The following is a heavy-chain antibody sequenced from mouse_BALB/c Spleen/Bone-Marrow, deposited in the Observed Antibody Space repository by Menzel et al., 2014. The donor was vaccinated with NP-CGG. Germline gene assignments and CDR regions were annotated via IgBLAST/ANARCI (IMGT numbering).Heavy chain of an antibody. CDR2: INPSNVDT. J-gene: IGHJ4*01. CDR3: SRGYYGSTYYYAMDY. V-gene: IGHV1S81*02. Sequence: QVQLQQSGAELVKPGASVKLSCKASGYTFTSYYMFWVKQRPGQGLEWIGEINPSNVDTNFNDKFKSKATLTVDRSSSTAYMQLSSLTSEDSAAYYCSRGYYGSTYYYAMDYWGQGTSVAVSS. D-gene: IGHD1-1*01. CDR1: GYTFTSYY.